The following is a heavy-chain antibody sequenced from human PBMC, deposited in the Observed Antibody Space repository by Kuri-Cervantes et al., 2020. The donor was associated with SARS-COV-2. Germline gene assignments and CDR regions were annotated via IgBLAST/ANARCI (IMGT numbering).Heavy chain of an antibody. J-gene: IGHJ4*02. V-gene: IGHV4-39*02. Sequence: SETLSLTCTVSGGSISSTSYYWDWIRQPPGKGLEWIGSIYYSGSTYYNPSLKSRVTISVDTSKNQFSLKLSSLTAADTAVYYCAKDRGWVRGVMQDYWGQGTLVTVSS. D-gene: IGHD3-10*01. CDR2: IYYSGST. CDR1: GGSISSTSYY. CDR3: AKDRGWVRGVMQDY.